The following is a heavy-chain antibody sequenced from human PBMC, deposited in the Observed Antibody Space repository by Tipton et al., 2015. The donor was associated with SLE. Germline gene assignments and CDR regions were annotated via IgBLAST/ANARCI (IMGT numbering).Heavy chain of an antibody. J-gene: IGHJ4*02. CDR2: ISGSGGST. D-gene: IGHD1-26*01. CDR1: GFTFSSYA. Sequence: SLRLSCAASGFTFSSYAVSWVRQAPGKGLEWVSAISGSGGSTYYADSVKGRFTISRDNSKNTLYLQMNSLRAEDTAVYYCAKAKGWERTPDYWGQGTLVTVSS. CDR3: AKAKGWERTPDY. V-gene: IGHV3-23*01.